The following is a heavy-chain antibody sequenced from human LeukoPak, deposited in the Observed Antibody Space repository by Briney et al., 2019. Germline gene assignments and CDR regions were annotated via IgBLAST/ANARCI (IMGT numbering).Heavy chain of an antibody. CDR1: RFTFTSYR. D-gene: IGHD2-21*02. CDR3: ATVGTSSGDNTSFDP. CDR2: IRSTSGLT. Sequence: GGSLRLSCAACRFTFTSYRMNWDRQAPGKGLEWVSYIRSTSGLTHYADSVKGRFTISRDKAKNSLYLQMNSLRAEDTAVSYCATVGTSSGDNTSFDPGGQGTLVTVSS. V-gene: IGHV3-48*01. J-gene: IGHJ5*02.